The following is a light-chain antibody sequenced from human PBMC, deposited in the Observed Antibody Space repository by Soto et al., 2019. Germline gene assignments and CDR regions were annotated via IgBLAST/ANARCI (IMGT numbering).Light chain of an antibody. CDR2: DDS. J-gene: IGLJ1*01. CDR1: NIGSKS. V-gene: IGLV3-21*02. CDR3: QVWDSSSDRV. Sequence: SYELTQPPSVSVAPGQTARITCGGNNIGSKSVHWYQQKPGQAPVLVVYDDSDRPSGIPERFXXXXXXXXXXLTISRVEAGDEADYYCQVWDSSSDRVFGTGTKATVL.